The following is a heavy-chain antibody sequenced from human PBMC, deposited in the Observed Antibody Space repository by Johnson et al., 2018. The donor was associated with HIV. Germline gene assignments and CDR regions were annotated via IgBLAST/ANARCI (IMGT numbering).Heavy chain of an antibody. V-gene: IGHV3-7*03. J-gene: IGHJ3*02. CDR3: ATLNGHAFDI. Sequence: MLLVESGGGLVQPGGSLRLSCAASGFTFSSYWMSWVRQAPGKGLEWVANIKQDGSEKYYVDAVQGRFTISRDNAKNSLYLQMNSLRAEDTAVYYCATLNGHAFDIWGQGTMVTVSS. CDR2: IKQDGSEK. CDR1: GFTFSSYW.